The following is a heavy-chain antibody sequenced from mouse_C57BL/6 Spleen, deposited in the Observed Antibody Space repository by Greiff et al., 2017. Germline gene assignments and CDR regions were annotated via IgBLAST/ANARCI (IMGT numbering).Heavy chain of an antibody. CDR1: GFTFSDYG. CDR3: ARLIYYYGSIDY. CDR2: ISSGSSTI. V-gene: IGHV5-17*01. Sequence: EVMLVESGGGLVKPGGSLKLSCAASGFTFSDYGMHWVRQAPEKGLEWVAYISSGSSTIYYADTVKGRFTISRDNAKNTLFLQMTSLRSEDTAMYYCARLIYYYGSIDYGGQGTTRTVSS. J-gene: IGHJ2*01. D-gene: IGHD1-1*01.